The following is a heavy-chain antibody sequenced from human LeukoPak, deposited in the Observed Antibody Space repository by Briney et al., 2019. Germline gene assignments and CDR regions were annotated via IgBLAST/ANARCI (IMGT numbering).Heavy chain of an antibody. CDR2: INYSGST. V-gene: IGHV4-59*01. Sequence: SETLYLTCTGSGGSISSYYWSWIRQPPGKGLEWIGYINYSGSTNYNPSLKRRVTISVDTSKNHFSLKVSSVTAADTAVYYCARGESKRYSGYDYYVMDVWGQGTTVTVSS. CDR3: ARGESKRYSGYDYYVMDV. CDR1: GGSISSYY. J-gene: IGHJ6*02. D-gene: IGHD5-12*01.